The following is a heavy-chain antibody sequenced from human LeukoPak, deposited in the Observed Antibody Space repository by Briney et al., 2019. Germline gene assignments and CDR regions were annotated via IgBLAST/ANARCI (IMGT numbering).Heavy chain of an antibody. Sequence: GASVKVSCKASGYTFTGHYIHWVRQAPGQGLEWMGWIKPDSGATNYAQKFQGRVTMTRDTSISTAHMELNRLTSGDTAVYYCARPEYRYGYILDYWGQGTLVTVSS. J-gene: IGHJ4*02. CDR1: GYTFTGHY. D-gene: IGHD5-18*01. CDR3: ARPEYRYGYILDY. CDR2: IKPDSGAT. V-gene: IGHV1-2*02.